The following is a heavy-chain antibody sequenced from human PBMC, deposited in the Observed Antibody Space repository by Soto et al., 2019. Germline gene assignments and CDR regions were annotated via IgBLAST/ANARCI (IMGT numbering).Heavy chain of an antibody. J-gene: IGHJ4*02. V-gene: IGHV1-58*02. Sequence: ASVKVSCKASGFTFTSSAMQWVRQARGQRLEWIGWIVVGSGNTNYAQKFQERVTITRDMSTSTAYMELSSLRSEDTAVYYCAAKPITGRPYYFDYWGQGTLVTVSS. CDR1: GFTFTSSA. CDR2: IVVGSGNT. CDR3: AAKPITGRPYYFDY. D-gene: IGHD1-20*01.